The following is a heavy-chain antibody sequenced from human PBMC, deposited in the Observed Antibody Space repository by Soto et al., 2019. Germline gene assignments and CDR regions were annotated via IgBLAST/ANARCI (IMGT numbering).Heavy chain of an antibody. V-gene: IGHV3-66*01. CDR3: ARDLGAPFDS. D-gene: IGHD2-15*01. J-gene: IGHJ4*02. CDR2: IYSGGST. CDR1: GFTVSSNY. Sequence: PGGSLRLSCAASGFTVSSNYMSWVRQAPGKGLECVSVIYSGGSTYYADSVKGRFTISRDNSKNPLYLQMNSLRAEDTAVYYCARDLGAPFDSWGQGTLVTVSS.